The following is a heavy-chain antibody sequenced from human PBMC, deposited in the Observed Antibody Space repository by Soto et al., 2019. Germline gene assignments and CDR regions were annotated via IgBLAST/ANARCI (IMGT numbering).Heavy chain of an antibody. V-gene: IGHV4-31*03. J-gene: IGHJ5*02. D-gene: IGHD2-2*01. CDR3: ARLNPIVVVTTHMGWFEP. Sequence: PSETLSLTCTLSVDNISSGGYYWSWIRQSPWKGLEWIGYIFYSGYNYYNPSLKSRLSMSVDTSKNQFSLRLTSVTAADTAVYFCARLNPIVVVTTHMGWFEPWGQGTLVSVSS. CDR1: VDNISSGGYY. CDR2: IFYSGYN.